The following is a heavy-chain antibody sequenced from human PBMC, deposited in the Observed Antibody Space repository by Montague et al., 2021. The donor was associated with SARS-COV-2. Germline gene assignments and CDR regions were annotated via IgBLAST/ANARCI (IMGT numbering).Heavy chain of an antibody. CDR3: ARDPYRLLFVPRYYGMDV. CDR1: GGSLSGYY. D-gene: IGHD2-2*01. CDR2: ISHSGST. V-gene: IGHV4-34*01. Sequence: SETLSLTCAVYGGSLSGYYWSWIRQPPGAGLERIAEISHSGSTSYNPSLKSRVTISVDTSKNQISLKLNSATAADTAVYDCARDPYRLLFVPRYYGMDVWGQGTTVTVSS. J-gene: IGHJ6*02.